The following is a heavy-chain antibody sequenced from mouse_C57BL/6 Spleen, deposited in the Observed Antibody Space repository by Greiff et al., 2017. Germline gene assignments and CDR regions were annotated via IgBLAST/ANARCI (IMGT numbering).Heavy chain of an antibody. Sequence: QVQLQQPGAELVKPGASVKLSCKASGYTFTSYWMHWVKQRPGRGLEWIGRIDPNSGGTKYNEKFKSKATLTVDKPSSTAYMQLSSLTSEASAVYYSARGNYGSSSYYYAMDYWGQGTSVTVSS. CDR1: GYTFTSYW. V-gene: IGHV1-72*01. J-gene: IGHJ4*01. CDR3: ARGNYGSSSYYYAMDY. D-gene: IGHD1-1*01. CDR2: IDPNSGGT.